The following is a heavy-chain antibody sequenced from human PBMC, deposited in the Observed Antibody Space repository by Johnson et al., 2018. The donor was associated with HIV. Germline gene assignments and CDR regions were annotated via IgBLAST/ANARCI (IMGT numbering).Heavy chain of an antibody. CDR3: APQLGIGDAFDI. CDR2: INWNGDSP. Sequence: VLLVESGGGVVRPGGSLRLSCAASGFRFDDYGMTWVRQAPGKGLEWVSGINWNGDSPGYADSVKGRFTISRDNAKNSLYLQMNSLRAEDTAVYYCAPQLGIGDAFDIWGQGTMVTVSS. D-gene: IGHD7-27*01. V-gene: IGHV3-20*04. CDR1: GFRFDDYG. J-gene: IGHJ3*02.